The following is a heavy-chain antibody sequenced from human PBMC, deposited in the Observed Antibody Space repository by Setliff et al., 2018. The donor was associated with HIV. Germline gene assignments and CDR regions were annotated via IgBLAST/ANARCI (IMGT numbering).Heavy chain of an antibody. Sequence: GGSLRLSCAASGFIFSSYAMHWVRQAPGKGLEWVACVRYDESNKYYAESVKGRFTISRDNAKNSLYLQMNSLRAEDTAVYYCARDPGYSSGRYGLYYYYYMDVWGKGTTVTVSS. CDR3: ARDPGYSSGRYGLYYYYYMDV. V-gene: IGHV3-30*02. D-gene: IGHD6-19*01. CDR1: GFIFSSYA. CDR2: VRYDESNK. J-gene: IGHJ6*03.